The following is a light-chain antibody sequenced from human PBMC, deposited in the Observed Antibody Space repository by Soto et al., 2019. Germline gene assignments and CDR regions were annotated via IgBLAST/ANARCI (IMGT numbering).Light chain of an antibody. V-gene: IGKV3-15*01. CDR1: QSVSSN. Sequence: SPVERGTLSRGASQSVSSNLAWYQQKPGQAPRIXIYGESTRATGIPDRLCGSGSGTELNLIISSLQSEDSAVYYCQQYNSWLWTCGQGTKVDIK. J-gene: IGKJ1*01. CDR2: GES. CDR3: QQYNSWLWT.